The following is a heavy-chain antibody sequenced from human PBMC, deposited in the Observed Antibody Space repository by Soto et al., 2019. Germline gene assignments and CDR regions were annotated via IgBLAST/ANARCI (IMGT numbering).Heavy chain of an antibody. CDR3: ARGSYASGTKLPNDP. V-gene: IGHV1-2*02. Sequence: ASVKVSCKASGYSFTDYFMHWVRQAPGQGLEYMGWIDPNSGATGSPQNFQGRVTLPRDMSITTAYMELSSLRSDDTAIYYCARGSYASGTKLPNDPWGQGTLVTVSS. CDR2: IDPNSGAT. J-gene: IGHJ5*02. CDR1: GYSFTDYF. D-gene: IGHD3-10*01.